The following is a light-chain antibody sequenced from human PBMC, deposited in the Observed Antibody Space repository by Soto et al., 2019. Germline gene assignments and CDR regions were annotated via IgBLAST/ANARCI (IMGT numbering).Light chain of an antibody. CDR1: SSDVGAYKY. V-gene: IGLV2-8*01. J-gene: IGLJ2*01. CDR3: TPYAGSNIVV. Sequence: QSALTQPPSASGSPGQSVTISCTGTSSDVGAYKYVSWYQQYPGKAPKLMIYEVSKRPSGVPDRFSGSKSGNTASLTVSGLQAEDEADYYCTPYAGSNIVVFGGGSKLTLI. CDR2: EVS.